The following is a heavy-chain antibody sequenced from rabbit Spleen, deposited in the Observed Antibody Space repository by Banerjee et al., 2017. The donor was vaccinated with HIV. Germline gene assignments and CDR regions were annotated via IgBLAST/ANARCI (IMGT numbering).Heavy chain of an antibody. CDR3: ARDYSGDSVFEL. D-gene: IGHD7-1*01. CDR1: GVSFSNKDV. Sequence: ELVESGGGLVQPAGSLTLLCKASGVSFSNKDVMCWVRQAPGKGLEWIACINAATGKPGYATWAKGRFTISRTTSTTVTLQITSLTAADTATYFCARDYSGDSVFELWGPGTLVTVS. CDR2: INAATGKP. J-gene: IGHJ4*01. V-gene: IGHV1S45*01.